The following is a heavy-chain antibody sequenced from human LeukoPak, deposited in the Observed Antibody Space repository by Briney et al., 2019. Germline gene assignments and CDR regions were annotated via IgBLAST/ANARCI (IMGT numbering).Heavy chain of an antibody. CDR2: IYHSGST. Sequence: TSETLSLTCTVSGGSISSGSYYWGWIRQPPGKGLEWIGSIYHSGSTYYNPSLKSRVTISVDTSKNQFSLKLSFVTAADTAVYYCAREGIPYGDYEDYWGQGTLVTVSS. D-gene: IGHD4-17*01. CDR3: AREGIPYGDYEDY. J-gene: IGHJ4*02. V-gene: IGHV4-39*07. CDR1: GGSISSGSYY.